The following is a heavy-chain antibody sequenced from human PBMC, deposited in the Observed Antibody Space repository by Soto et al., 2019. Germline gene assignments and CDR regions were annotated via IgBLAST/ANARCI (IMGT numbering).Heavy chain of an antibody. CDR2: IIPIFGTA. CDR3: ARDQQHPRMDYYGMDV. J-gene: IGHJ6*02. Sequence: QVQLVQSGAEVKKPGSSAKVSCKASGGTFSSYAISWVRQAPGQGLEWMGGIIPIFGTANYAQKIQGRVTITADESTSTAYMELSSLRSEDTAVYYCARDQQHPRMDYYGMDVWGQGTTVTVSS. CDR1: GGTFSSYA. V-gene: IGHV1-69*01. D-gene: IGHD6-13*01.